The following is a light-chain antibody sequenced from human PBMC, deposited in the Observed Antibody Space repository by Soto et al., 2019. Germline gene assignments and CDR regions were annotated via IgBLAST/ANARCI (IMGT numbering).Light chain of an antibody. CDR3: QQRGNWPLT. J-gene: IGKJ5*01. Sequence: EIVLTQSPGTLSLSPGERATLSCRASQSVSSSYLAWYQQKPGQAPRLLIYDASNRATDIPARFSGSGSGADFTLTISRLEPEDFAVYYCQQRGNWPLTFGGGTRLEI. V-gene: IGKV3D-20*02. CDR1: QSVSSSY. CDR2: DAS.